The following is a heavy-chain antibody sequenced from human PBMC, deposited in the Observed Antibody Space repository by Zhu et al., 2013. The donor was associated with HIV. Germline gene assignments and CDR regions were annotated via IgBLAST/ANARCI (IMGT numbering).Heavy chain of an antibody. V-gene: IGHV3-48*04. D-gene: IGHD3-9*01. Sequence: EVQLVESGGGLVQPGGSLRLSCAASGFTFSSYSMNWVRQAPGKGLEWVSYISSSSSTIYYADSVKGRFTISRDNAKNSLYLQMNSLRAEDTAVYYCARASFDWLFRLYYFDYWGQGTLVTVSS. CDR2: ISSSSSTI. J-gene: IGHJ4*02. CDR3: ARASFDWLFRLYYFDY. CDR1: GFTFSSYS.